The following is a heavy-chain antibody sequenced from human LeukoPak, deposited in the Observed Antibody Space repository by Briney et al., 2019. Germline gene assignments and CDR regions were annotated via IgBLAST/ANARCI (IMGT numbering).Heavy chain of an antibody. J-gene: IGHJ3*02. CDR1: GFTVSSNY. CDR2: ISGSSSYI. V-gene: IGHV3-21*01. CDR3: ARRVDAFDI. Sequence: GGSLRLSCAVSGFTVSSNYMNWVRQAPGKGLEWVSSISGSSSYIYYADSVKGRFTISRDNAKNSLYLQMNSLRAEDTAVYYCARRVDAFDIWGQGTMVTVSS.